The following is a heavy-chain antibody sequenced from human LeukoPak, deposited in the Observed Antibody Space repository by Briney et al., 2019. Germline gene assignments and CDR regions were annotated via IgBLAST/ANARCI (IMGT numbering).Heavy chain of an antibody. D-gene: IGHD3-10*01. CDR2: ISGSGGST. V-gene: IGHV3-23*01. CDR1: GFTFSSYA. CDR3: AKAGADRNYYYYYMDV. Sequence: GGSLRLSCAASGFTFSSYAMSWVRQAPGKGLEWVSAISGSGGSTYYADSVKGRFTISRDNSKNTLYLQMNSLRAEDTAVYYCAKAGADRNYYYYYMDVWGKGTTVTVSS. J-gene: IGHJ6*03.